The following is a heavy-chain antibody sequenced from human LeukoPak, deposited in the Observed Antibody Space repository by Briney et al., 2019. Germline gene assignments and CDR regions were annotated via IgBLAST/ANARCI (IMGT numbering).Heavy chain of an antibody. CDR1: GFTFSSYW. V-gene: IGHV3-7*01. CDR3: ARIPPLSSSSYYFDY. J-gene: IGHJ4*02. Sequence: RGSLRLSCAASGFTFSSYWMSWVRQAPGKGLEWVANIKQDGSEKYYVDSVKGRFTISRDNAKNSLYLQMNSLRAEDTAVYYCARIPPLSSSSYYFDYWGQGTLVTASS. D-gene: IGHD6-13*01. CDR2: IKQDGSEK.